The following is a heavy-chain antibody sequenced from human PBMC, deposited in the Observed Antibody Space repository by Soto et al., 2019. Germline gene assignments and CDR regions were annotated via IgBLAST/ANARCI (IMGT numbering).Heavy chain of an antibody. V-gene: IGHV4-39*01. Sequence: SETLSLTCTVSGGSISSSSYYWGWIRQPPGKGLEWIGSIYYSGSTYYNPSLKSQVTISVDTSKNQYSLKLSPVTAADTAVYYCARHQGHGSGSYYSYYYYYYYMDVWGKGTTVTVSS. CDR3: ARHQGHGSGSYYSYYYYYYYMDV. J-gene: IGHJ6*03. D-gene: IGHD3-10*01. CDR1: GGSISSSSYY. CDR2: IYYSGST.